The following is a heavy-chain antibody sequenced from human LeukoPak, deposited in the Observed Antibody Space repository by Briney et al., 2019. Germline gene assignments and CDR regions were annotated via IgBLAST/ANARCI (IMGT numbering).Heavy chain of an antibody. D-gene: IGHD4-11*01. CDR2: IYYSGST. CDR1: GGSISSSSYY. J-gene: IGHJ6*02. Sequence: SETLSLTCTVSGGSISSSSYYWGWIRQPPGKGLEWIGSIYYSGSTYYNPSLKSRVTISVDTSKNQFSLKLSSVTAADTAVYYCARHVDSNYVYYYGMDVWGQGTTVTVS. CDR3: ARHVDSNYVYYYGMDV. V-gene: IGHV4-39*01.